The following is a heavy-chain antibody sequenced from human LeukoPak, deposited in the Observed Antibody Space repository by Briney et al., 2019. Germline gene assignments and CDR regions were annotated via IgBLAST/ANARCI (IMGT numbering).Heavy chain of an antibody. CDR1: PFTLTANI. CDR2: IYSGGTT. D-gene: IGHD6-13*01. CDR3: ARAPYSSLYYFVY. J-gene: IGHJ4*02. V-gene: IGHV3-53*01. Sequence: GGSLRLSSADPPFTLTANIMSWVRQAPGKGLEWVSVIYSGGTTYYADSVKGRFTISRDYPKNTLYLQMNTLRDEDTAVYYCARAPYSSLYYFVYWGQGTLVTVSS.